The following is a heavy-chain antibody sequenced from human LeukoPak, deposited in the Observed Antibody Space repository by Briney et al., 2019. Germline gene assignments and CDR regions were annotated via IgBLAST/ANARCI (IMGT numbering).Heavy chain of an antibody. CDR1: GFTFSSYA. V-gene: IGHV3-23*01. J-gene: IGHJ4*02. Sequence: PGGSLRLSCAASGFTFSSYAMSWVRQAPGKGLEWVSAISGSGGSTYYADSVKGRFTISRDNSKNTLYLQMNSLRAEDTAVYYCAKGGLLRFLEWLYGYWGQGTLVTVSS. CDR3: AKGGLLRFLEWLYGY. D-gene: IGHD3-3*01. CDR2: ISGSGGST.